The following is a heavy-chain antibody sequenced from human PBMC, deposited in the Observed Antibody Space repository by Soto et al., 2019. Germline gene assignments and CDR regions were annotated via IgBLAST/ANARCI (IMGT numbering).Heavy chain of an antibody. CDR3: ASPYGDYADAFDI. CDR2: INPNSGGT. V-gene: IGHV1-2*04. CDR1: GYTFTGYY. Sequence: ASVKVSCKASGYTFTGYYMHWVRQAPGQGLEWMGWINPNSGGTNYAQKFQGWVTMTRDTSISTAYMELSRLRSDDTAVYYCASPYGDYADAFDIWGQGTMVTVSS. J-gene: IGHJ3*02. D-gene: IGHD4-17*01.